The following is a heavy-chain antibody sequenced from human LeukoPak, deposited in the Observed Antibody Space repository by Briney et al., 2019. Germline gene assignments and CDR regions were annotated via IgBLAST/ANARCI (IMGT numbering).Heavy chain of an antibody. CDR3: ARDRWYYYDSSDYYHDAFDI. Sequence: PGGSLRLSCAASGFTFSSYAMSWVRQAPGKGLEWVSAISGSGGTSYYADSVKGRFTISRDNSKDTLHLQMNSLRAEDTAVYYCARDRWYYYDSSDYYHDAFDIWGQGTMVTVSS. V-gene: IGHV3-23*01. J-gene: IGHJ3*02. CDR2: ISGSGGTS. D-gene: IGHD3-22*01. CDR1: GFTFSSYA.